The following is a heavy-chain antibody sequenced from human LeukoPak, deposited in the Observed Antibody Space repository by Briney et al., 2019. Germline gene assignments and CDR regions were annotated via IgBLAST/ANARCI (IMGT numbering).Heavy chain of an antibody. CDR1: GGSISSGDYY. Sequence: SQTLSLTCTVSGGSISSGDYYWSWIRQPPGKGLEWIGYIYYSGSTYYNPSLKSRVTISVDTSKNQFSLKLSSVTAADTAVYYCARVGSGVNLYYFDYWGQGTLVTVS. D-gene: IGHD4-23*01. V-gene: IGHV4-30-4*01. CDR2: IYYSGST. J-gene: IGHJ4*02. CDR3: ARVGSGVNLYYFDY.